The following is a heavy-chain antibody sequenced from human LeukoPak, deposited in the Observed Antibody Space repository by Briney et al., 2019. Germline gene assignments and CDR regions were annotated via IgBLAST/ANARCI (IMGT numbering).Heavy chain of an antibody. V-gene: IGHV3-15*01. CDR3: TTVGGSSGWYYFDY. Sequence: PGGSLRLSCAASGVTFSNAWMSWVRQAPGKGLEWVGRIKSKTGGGTTDYAAPVKGRFTISRDDSKNTLYMQMTSLKTEDTTVYYCTTVGGSSGWYYFDYWGQGTLATVSA. CDR2: IKSKTGGGTT. J-gene: IGHJ4*02. CDR1: GVTFSNAW. D-gene: IGHD6-19*01.